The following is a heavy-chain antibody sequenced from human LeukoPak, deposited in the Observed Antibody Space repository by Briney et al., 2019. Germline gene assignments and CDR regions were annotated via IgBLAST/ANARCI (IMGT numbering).Heavy chain of an antibody. CDR3: ARSTGGWSYFDH. CDR1: GGSISGGAYS. Sequence: SETLSLTCAVSGGSISGGAYSWNWIRQPPGKGLEWIGYIYDSGSTNYNPSLNSRATISEDMSKNQFSLEVRSVTAADTAVYYCARSTGGWSYFDHWGQGILVTVSS. J-gene: IGHJ4*02. V-gene: IGHV4-61*08. CDR2: IYDSGST. D-gene: IGHD6-19*01.